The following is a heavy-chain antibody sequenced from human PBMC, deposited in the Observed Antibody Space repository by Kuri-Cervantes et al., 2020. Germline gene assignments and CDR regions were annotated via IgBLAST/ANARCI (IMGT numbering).Heavy chain of an antibody. D-gene: IGHD3-9*01. CDR1: GFTFSSYW. Sequence: GGSLRLSCAASGFTFSSYWMSWVRQAPGKGLEWVANIKQDGSEKYYVDSVKGRFTISRDNSKNTLYPQMNSLRADDTAVYYCAKGNPSDILDYWGQGTLVTVSS. J-gene: IGHJ4*02. CDR3: AKGNPSDILDY. V-gene: IGHV3-7*01. CDR2: IKQDGSEK.